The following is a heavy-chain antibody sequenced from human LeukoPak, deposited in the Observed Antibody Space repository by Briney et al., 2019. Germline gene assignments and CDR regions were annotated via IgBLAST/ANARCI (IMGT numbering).Heavy chain of an antibody. CDR2: IYPGDSDT. V-gene: IGHV5-51*01. CDR1: GYSFTSYW. CDR3: ARPTSSGWYGFDY. D-gene: IGHD6-19*01. J-gene: IGHJ4*02. Sequence: GESLKISCRGSGYSFTSYWIGWVRPMPGKGLEWMGIIYPGDSDTRYSPSFQGQVTISADKSISTAYLQWSSLKASDTAMYYCARPTSSGWYGFDYWGQGTLVTVSS.